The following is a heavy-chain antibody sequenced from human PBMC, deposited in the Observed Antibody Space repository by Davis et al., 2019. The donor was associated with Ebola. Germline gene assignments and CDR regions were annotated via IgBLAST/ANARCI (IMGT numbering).Heavy chain of an antibody. Sequence: ASVKVSCKSSGYTFTSYGLVWVRQAPGLGLEWMGWISGFNTNTNFAQKFQGRVTVSKDTSTNTAYMGLRSLTSDDTAIYYCARAPSYDVLTGTSSYYFDYWGQGTRVTVSS. D-gene: IGHD3-9*01. CDR2: ISGFNTNT. CDR1: GYTFTSYG. CDR3: ARAPSYDVLTGTSSYYFDY. V-gene: IGHV1-18*04. J-gene: IGHJ4*02.